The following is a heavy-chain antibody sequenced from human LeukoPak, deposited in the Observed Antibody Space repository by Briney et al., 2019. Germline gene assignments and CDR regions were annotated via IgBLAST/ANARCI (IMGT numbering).Heavy chain of an antibody. J-gene: IGHJ6*03. CDR1: GFTFSSYW. CDR2: IKEDGSEK. D-gene: IGHD2-2*01. Sequence: GGSLRLSCAASGFTFSSYWMCWVRQAPGKGLEWVANIKEDGSEKYYVDSVKGRFTISRDNAKNSLYLQMNSLRAEDTAVYYCAREGWVVPAVYYYYYMDVWGKGTTVTVSS. CDR3: AREGWVVPAVYYYYYMDV. V-gene: IGHV3-7*01.